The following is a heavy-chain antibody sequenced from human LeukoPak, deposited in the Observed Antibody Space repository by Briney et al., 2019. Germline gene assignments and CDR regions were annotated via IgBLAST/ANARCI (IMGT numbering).Heavy chain of an antibody. V-gene: IGHV1-69*06. Sequence: ASVKVSCKASGGTFSSYAISWVRQAPGQGLGWMGGIIPIFGTANYAQKFQGRVTITADKSTSTAYMELSSLRSEDTAVYYCARGPYYDSSGYPNYWFDPWGQGTLVTVSS. D-gene: IGHD3-22*01. J-gene: IGHJ5*02. CDR2: IIPIFGTA. CDR3: ARGPYYDSSGYPNYWFDP. CDR1: GGTFSSYA.